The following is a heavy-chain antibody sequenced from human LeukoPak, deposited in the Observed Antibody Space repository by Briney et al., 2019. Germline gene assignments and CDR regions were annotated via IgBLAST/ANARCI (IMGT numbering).Heavy chain of an antibody. Sequence: PGRSLRLSCAASGFTFSNVWMALVRQAPGKGLEWVSSISSSSSYIYYADSVKGRFTISRDNAKNSLYLQMNSLRAEDTAVYYCARDLVAVADTYYYYYMDVWGKGTTVTVSS. CDR2: ISSSSSYI. CDR3: ARDLVAVADTYYYYYMDV. D-gene: IGHD6-19*01. CDR1: GFTFSNVW. V-gene: IGHV3-21*01. J-gene: IGHJ6*03.